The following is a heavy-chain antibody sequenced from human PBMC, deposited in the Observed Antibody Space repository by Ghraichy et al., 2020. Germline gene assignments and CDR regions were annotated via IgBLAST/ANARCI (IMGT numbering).Heavy chain of an antibody. D-gene: IGHD3-9*01. Sequence: ASVKVSCKASGYTFTGYYMHWVRQAPGQGLEWMGWINPNSGGTNYAQKFQGRVTMTRDTSISTAYMELSRLRSDDTAVYYCARLLYDILTGLDYWGQGTLVTVSS. CDR2: INPNSGGT. J-gene: IGHJ4*02. V-gene: IGHV1-2*02. CDR3: ARLLYDILTGLDY. CDR1: GYTFTGYY.